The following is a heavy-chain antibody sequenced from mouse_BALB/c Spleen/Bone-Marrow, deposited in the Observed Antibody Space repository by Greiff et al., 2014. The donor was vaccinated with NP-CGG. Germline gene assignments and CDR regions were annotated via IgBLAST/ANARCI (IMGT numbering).Heavy chain of an antibody. J-gene: IGHJ2*01. CDR1: GYTFTRYW. D-gene: IGHD2-4*01. CDR2: LNPSNGHT. Sequence: VKLQESGAELLKPGTSVKLSCKASGYTFTRYWMHWVKQRPGQGLEWIGELNPSNGHTNYNGKFKNKATVTVDKSSSTAYMQLSSLTSEDSAVYHCARMITTRGFDYWGQGTTLTVSS. V-gene: IGHV1S81*02. CDR3: ARMITTRGFDY.